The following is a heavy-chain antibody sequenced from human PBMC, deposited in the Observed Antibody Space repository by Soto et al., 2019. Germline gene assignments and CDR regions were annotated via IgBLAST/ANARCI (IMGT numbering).Heavy chain of an antibody. CDR1: GFMFGSYA. V-gene: IGHV3-23*01. CDR3: AKARKYSSPYDS. J-gene: IGHJ5*01. CDR2: ISGGGSTT. Sequence: GGSLRLSCATSGFMFGSYAMNWVRQAPGKGLEWVSVISGGGSTTNYADSVRGRFTTSRDSSTDTVYLQMYSLRVEDTAVYYCAKARKYSSPYDSWGQGTLVTVSS. D-gene: IGHD6-19*01.